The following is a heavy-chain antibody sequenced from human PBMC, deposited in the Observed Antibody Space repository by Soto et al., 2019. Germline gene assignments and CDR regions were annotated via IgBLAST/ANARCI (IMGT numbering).Heavy chain of an antibody. CDR3: AREIADAFDI. V-gene: IGHV3-48*02. CDR2: ISSSSSTI. Sequence: GESLKISCAASGFTFSSYSMNWVRQAPGKGLEWVSYISSSSSTIYYADSVKGRFTISRDNAKNSLYLQMNSLRDEDTAVYYCAREIADAFDIWGQGTMVTVSS. J-gene: IGHJ3*02. CDR1: GFTFSSYS.